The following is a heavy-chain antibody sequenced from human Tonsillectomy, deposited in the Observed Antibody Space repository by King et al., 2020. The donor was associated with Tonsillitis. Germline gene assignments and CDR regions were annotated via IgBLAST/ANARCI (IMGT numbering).Heavy chain of an antibody. D-gene: IGHD6-13*01. Sequence: QLQESGPGLVKPSETLSLTCTVSGGSINSYFWSWIRQPPGKGLDWIGYIYYSGTTNYNPSLKSRVTISVDTSKNQISLKLNSVSAADTAVYYCAREKQFRSSWRGPFASWGHGTLVTVSS. CDR2: IYYSGTT. V-gene: IGHV4-59*01. J-gene: IGHJ5*01. CDR1: GGSINSYF. CDR3: AREKQFRSSWRGPFAS.